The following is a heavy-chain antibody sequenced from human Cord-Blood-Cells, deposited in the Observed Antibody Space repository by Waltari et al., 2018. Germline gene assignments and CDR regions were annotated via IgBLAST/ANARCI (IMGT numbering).Heavy chain of an antibody. CDR1: GFTFSSYW. CDR3: ARVHSSSWYYFDY. D-gene: IGHD6-13*01. CDR2: INRDGSST. V-gene: IGHV3-74*01. Sequence: EVQLVESGGGLVQPGGSLRLSCAASGFTFSSYWMPWVRQAPGKGLVWVSRINRDGSSTSYADSVKGRFTISRDNAKNTLYLQMNSLRAEDTAVYYCARVHSSSWYYFDYWGQGTLVTDSS. J-gene: IGHJ4*02.